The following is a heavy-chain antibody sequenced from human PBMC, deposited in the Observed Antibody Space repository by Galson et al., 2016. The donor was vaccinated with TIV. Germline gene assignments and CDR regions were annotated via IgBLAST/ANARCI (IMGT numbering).Heavy chain of an antibody. CDR1: GGSITNYY. J-gene: IGHJ6*02. V-gene: IGHV4-59*01. CDR3: AKAPGLTSPSWGLYDYHYYLDV. Sequence: LSLTCTVSGGSITNYYWNWIRQAPGEGLEWIGDVYYSGTTNYNPSLSSRVTISIDTSKNQFSLKLSSLTAADTAVYYCAKAPGLTSPSWGLYDYHYYLDVWGQGTTVTVSS. CDR2: VYYSGTT. D-gene: IGHD3-16*01.